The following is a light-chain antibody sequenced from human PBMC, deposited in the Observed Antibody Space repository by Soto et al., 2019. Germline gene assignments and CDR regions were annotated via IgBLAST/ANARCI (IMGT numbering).Light chain of an antibody. J-gene: IGLJ2*01. CDR3: GAWDSSLSVVL. CDR2: DNN. V-gene: IGLV1-51*01. Sequence: QAVVTQPPSVSAAPGQKVTISCSGSSSNIGRNFVSWYQQLPGTAPKLLIYDNNKRPSGIPDRFSGSKSGTAATLGITGLQTGDEADYYCGAWDSSLSVVLFGGGTNLTVL. CDR1: SSNIGRNF.